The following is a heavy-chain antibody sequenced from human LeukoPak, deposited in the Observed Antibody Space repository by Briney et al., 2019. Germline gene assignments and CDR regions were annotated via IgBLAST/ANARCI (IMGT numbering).Heavy chain of an antibody. CDR3: ARCSFTIFGVVSNYYYYGMDV. CDR1: GGSISSSSYY. D-gene: IGHD3-3*01. V-gene: IGHV4-39*01. Sequence: NPSETLSLTCTVSGGSISSSSYYWGWIRQPPGKGLEWIGSIYYSGSTYYNPSLKSRVTISVDTSKNQFSLKLSSVTAADTAVYYCARCSFTIFGVVSNYYYYGMDVWGQGTTVTVSS. J-gene: IGHJ6*02. CDR2: IYYSGST.